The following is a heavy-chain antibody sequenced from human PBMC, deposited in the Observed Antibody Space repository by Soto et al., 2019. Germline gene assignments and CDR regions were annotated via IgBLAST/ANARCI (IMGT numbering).Heavy chain of an antibody. V-gene: IGHV1-18*01. CDR3: ASLTRTPTVTTEDWYFDF. D-gene: IGHD4-17*01. CDR2: ISAYNGNT. CDR1: GYTFTSYG. J-gene: IGHJ2*01. Sequence: ASVKVSCKASGYTFTSYGISWVRQAPGQGLEWMGWISAYNGNTNYAQKLQGRVTMTTDTSTSTAYMELRSLRSDDTAVYYCASLTRTPTVTTEDWYFDFWGRGTLVTVSS.